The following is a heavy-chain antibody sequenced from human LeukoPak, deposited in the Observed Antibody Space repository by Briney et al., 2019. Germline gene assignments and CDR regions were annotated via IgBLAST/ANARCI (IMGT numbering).Heavy chain of an antibody. CDR3: AAGGDRAKAGY. D-gene: IGHD3-16*01. CDR1: GASINNGHHY. V-gene: IGHV4-39*01. CDR2: IHYSGPP. J-gene: IGHJ4*01. Sequence: PSETLSLTCSGASINNGHHYRAWIRQPPGKGLEWIGTIHYSGPPIFYNPSLERRVTLFADTSKNQFSLTLSSVTAADTATSYCAAGGDRAKAGYWGHGTLVTVSS.